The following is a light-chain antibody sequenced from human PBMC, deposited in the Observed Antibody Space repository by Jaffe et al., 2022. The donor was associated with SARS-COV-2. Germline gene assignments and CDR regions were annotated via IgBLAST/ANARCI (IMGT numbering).Light chain of an antibody. J-gene: IGKJ4*01. CDR2: AAS. Sequence: DIQMAQSPSSLSASVGDRVTITCRASQDIDTYVNWYQQKPGKAPSLLIYAASSLQSGVPSRFSGSGYGTDFTLAISGLQPDDFATYYCQQSYTTPFTFGGGTRVEIK. CDR1: QDIDTY. CDR3: QQSYTTPFT. V-gene: IGKV1-39*01.